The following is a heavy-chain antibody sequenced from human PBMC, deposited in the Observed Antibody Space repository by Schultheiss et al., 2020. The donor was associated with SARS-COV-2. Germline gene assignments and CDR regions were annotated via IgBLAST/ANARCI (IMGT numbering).Heavy chain of an antibody. CDR1: GFTFGDYA. CDR3: AKDRAVVVIAVDYFDY. CDR2: IRSKAYGGTT. J-gene: IGHJ4*02. Sequence: GGSLRLSCTASGFTFGDYAMSWVRQAPGKGLEWVGFIRSKAYGGTTEYAASVKGRFTISRDDSKSIPYLQMNSLKTEDTAVYYCAKDRAVVVIAVDYFDYWGQGTLVTVSS. D-gene: IGHD2-21*01. V-gene: IGHV3-49*04.